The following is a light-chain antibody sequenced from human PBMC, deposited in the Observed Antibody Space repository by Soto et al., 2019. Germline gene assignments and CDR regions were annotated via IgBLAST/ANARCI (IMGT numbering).Light chain of an antibody. Sequence: DIVMTQSPDSLAVSLGERATINCKSSQSVLYSSNNKNYLGWYQQKQGQPPKLLIYWASTRESGVPDRFSASGSGTDFTLTISSLQAADVAVYYCQQYFSTPFTFGPGTKVDIK. CDR2: WAS. CDR3: QQYFSTPFT. V-gene: IGKV4-1*01. J-gene: IGKJ3*01. CDR1: QSVLYSSNNKNY.